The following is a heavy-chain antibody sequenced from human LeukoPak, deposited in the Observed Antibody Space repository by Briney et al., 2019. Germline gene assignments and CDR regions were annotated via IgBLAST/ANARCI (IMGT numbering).Heavy chain of an antibody. CDR1: GGSISRYY. CDR3: AILSSSWYYFDN. Sequence: SETLSLTCTVSGGSISRYYWSWIRRPAGKGLEWIGRIYSSGSTYYNPSLTSRVTMSVDTSKNQFSLKLSSVTAADTAVYYCAILSSSWYYFDNWGQGTLVTVSS. CDR2: IYSSGST. D-gene: IGHD6-13*01. V-gene: IGHV4-4*07. J-gene: IGHJ4*02.